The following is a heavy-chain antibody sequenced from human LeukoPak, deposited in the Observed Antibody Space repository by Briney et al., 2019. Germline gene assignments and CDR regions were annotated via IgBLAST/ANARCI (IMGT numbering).Heavy chain of an antibody. J-gene: IGHJ5*01. CDR3: ARADASRWFDY. Sequence: ASVKVSCKASGYTFTGYYMHWVRQAPGQGLEWMGWINANSGDTGYAQKFQGRVIMTRDTSVSTAYMELSRLRSDDTAVYFCARADASRWFDYWGQGALVTVSS. D-gene: IGHD2-2*01. CDR1: GYTFTGYY. CDR2: INANSGDT. V-gene: IGHV1-2*02.